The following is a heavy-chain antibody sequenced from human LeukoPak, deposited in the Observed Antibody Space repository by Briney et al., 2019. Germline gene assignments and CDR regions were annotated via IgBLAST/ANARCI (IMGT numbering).Heavy chain of an antibody. J-gene: IGHJ4*02. V-gene: IGHV1-2*02. Sequence: ASVKVSCKASGYTFTGYYIHWVRQAPGQGLEWMGWINPNSGDTNYAQKFQGRVTMTRDTSIATAYMELSRLRSDDTAVYYCARWAPPNYYFDYWGQGTLVTVSS. CDR2: INPNSGDT. CDR3: ARWAPPNYYFDY. CDR1: GYTFTGYY.